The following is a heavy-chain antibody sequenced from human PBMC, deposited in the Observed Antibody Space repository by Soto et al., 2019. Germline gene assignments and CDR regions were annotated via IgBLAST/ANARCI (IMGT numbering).Heavy chain of an antibody. CDR3: AADRTPPPYLPGQNWFHP. J-gene: IGHJ5*02. CDR1: GFTFTTSA. CDR2: IVVGSGNT. Sequence: GASVKVSCKASGFTFTTSAIQWVRQARGQRLERIGWIVVGSGNTNYAQKFQERVTITRDMSTNTAYVELSSLRSEDTAVYYCAADRTPPPYLPGQNWFHPWGQVKLVTVS. D-gene: IGHD3-16*01. V-gene: IGHV1-58*02.